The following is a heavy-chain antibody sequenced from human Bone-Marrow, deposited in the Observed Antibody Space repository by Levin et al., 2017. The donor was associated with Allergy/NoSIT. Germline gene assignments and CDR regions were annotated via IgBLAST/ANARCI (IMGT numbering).Heavy chain of an antibody. CDR1: GYSISSDSY. V-gene: IGHV4-38-2*01. CDR2: IHHGGTI. Sequence: SETLSLTCAVSGYSISSDSYWGWIRQPPGKGLEWIGSIHHGGTIQHNPSLKSRVTMSVDTSKDQFSLKLNSVTAADTAVYFCARAYGVFVGFFDSWGPGTLVTVSS. J-gene: IGHJ5*01. CDR3: ARAYGVFVGFFDS. D-gene: IGHD4-17*01.